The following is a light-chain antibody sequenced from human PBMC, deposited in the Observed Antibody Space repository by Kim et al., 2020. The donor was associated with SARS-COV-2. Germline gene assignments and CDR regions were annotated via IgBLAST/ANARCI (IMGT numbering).Light chain of an antibody. CDR2: GKN. J-gene: IGLJ3*02. CDR3: NSRDSSVHWV. V-gene: IGLV3-19*01. Sequence: SSELTQDPAVSVALGQTVRITCQGDSLRSYYASWYQQKPGQAPVLVIYGKNNRPSGIPDRFSGSSSGNTASLTITGAQAEDEADYYCNSRDSSVHWVFGGGTQLTVL. CDR1: SLRSYY.